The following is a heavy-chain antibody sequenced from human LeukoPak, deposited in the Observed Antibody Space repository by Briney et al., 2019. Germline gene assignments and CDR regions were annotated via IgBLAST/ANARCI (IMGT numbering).Heavy chain of an antibody. Sequence: ASVKVSCKASGYTFIDYGVSWVRQAPGQGLEWMGWISTYNGHTYYAQKLKGRVTMTTDTSTSTAYMELRSLRSDDTAVCYCARDAAAAGPFDYWGQGTLVTVSS. CDR1: GYTFIDYG. CDR2: ISTYNGHT. D-gene: IGHD6-13*01. V-gene: IGHV1-18*01. CDR3: ARDAAAAGPFDY. J-gene: IGHJ4*02.